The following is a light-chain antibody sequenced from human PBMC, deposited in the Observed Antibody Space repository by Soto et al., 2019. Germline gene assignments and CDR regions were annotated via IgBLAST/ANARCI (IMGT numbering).Light chain of an antibody. Sequence: QSVLTQPASASGSPGQSITISCTGTSGDLGDYNYVSWYQQHPGKAPKLMIYEVSNRPSGVSNRFSGSKSGNTASLTISGLQAEDEADYYCSSYTSSSTPYLFGTGTKVTV. CDR3: SSYTSSSTPYL. CDR1: SGDLGDYNY. J-gene: IGLJ1*01. V-gene: IGLV2-14*01. CDR2: EVS.